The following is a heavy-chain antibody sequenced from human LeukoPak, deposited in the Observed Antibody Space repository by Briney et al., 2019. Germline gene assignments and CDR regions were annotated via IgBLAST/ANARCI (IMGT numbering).Heavy chain of an antibody. CDR3: AREDQLAGMDV. CDR1: GGSISGYY. D-gene: IGHD2-2*01. V-gene: IGHV4-34*01. CDR2: INHSGST. J-gene: IGHJ6*02. Sequence: PSETLSLTCTVSGGSISGYYWSWIRQPPGKGLEWIGEINHSGSTNYNPSLKSRVTISVDTSKNQFSLKLSSVTAADTAVYYCAREDQLAGMDVWGQGTTVTVSS.